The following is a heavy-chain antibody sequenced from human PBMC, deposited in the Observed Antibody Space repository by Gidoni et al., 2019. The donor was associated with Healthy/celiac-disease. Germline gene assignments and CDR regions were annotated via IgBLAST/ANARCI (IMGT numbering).Heavy chain of an antibody. CDR2: ISGSGGST. Sequence: EVQLLESGGGLVQPGGSLRLSCAASGLPFSSYAMSWVRQAPGKGLEWVSAISGSGGSTYYADSVKGRFTISRDNSKNTLYLQMNSRRAEDTAVYYCAKVFGKVVTAPFDYWGQGTLVTVSS. V-gene: IGHV3-23*01. CDR3: AKVFGKVVTAPFDY. D-gene: IGHD2-21*02. J-gene: IGHJ4*02. CDR1: GLPFSSYA.